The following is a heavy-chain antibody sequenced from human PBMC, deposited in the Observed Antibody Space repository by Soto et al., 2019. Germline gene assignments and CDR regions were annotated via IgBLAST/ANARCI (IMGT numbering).Heavy chain of an antibody. CDR3: AKDRLAGGFDY. J-gene: IGHJ4*02. D-gene: IGHD3-16*01. CDR1: AFTLSSHY. CDR2: ISGSGGST. Sequence: GESLRPACPPAAFTLSSHYMSWVRQAPGDGLEWVSAISGSGGSTYYTDSVKGGSTISRDNYRNTVYLQMKSLRADDTAVYYCAKDRLAGGFDYWGQGTLVTVSS. V-gene: IGHV3-23*01.